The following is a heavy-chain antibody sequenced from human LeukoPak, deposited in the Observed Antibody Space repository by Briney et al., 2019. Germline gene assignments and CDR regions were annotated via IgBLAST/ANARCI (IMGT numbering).Heavy chain of an antibody. J-gene: IGHJ6*02. V-gene: IGHV4-59*08. CDR1: GGSISSYY. D-gene: IGHD1-26*01. CDR3: ERHGLGIPEVYYGMDV. CDR2: SYYSGST. Sequence: TSETLSLTCTVSGGSISSYYWSWIRQPPGKGLELIGYSYYSGSTNYNPSLKSRVTISVDTSKNQFSLKLSSVTAADTAVYYCERHGLGIPEVYYGMDVWGQGTTVTVSS.